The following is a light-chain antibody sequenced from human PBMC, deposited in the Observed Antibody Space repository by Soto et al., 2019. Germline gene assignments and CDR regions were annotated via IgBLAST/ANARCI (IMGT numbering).Light chain of an antibody. CDR1: SSNIGAGYD. J-gene: IGLJ1*01. CDR3: HSYDSSLSGSYV. Sequence: QSVLTQPPSVSGAPGQRVTISCTGSSSNIGAGYDVHWYQQLPGTAPKLLIFGISNRPSGVPDRFSGSKSGTSASLAITGLQAEDEADYYCHSYDSSLSGSYVFGTGTKATVL. V-gene: IGLV1-40*01. CDR2: GIS.